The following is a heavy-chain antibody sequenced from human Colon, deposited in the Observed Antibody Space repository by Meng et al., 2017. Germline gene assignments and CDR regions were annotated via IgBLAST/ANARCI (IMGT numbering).Heavy chain of an antibody. D-gene: IGHD4-17*01. CDR2: IYYSGST. CDR3: ARGHGDYGYDY. Sequence: QVQLQESGPGLVKPSQTLSLTCTVSGGSISSSSYYWGWIRQPPGKGLEWIGSIYYSGSTYYNPSLKSRVTISVDTSKNQFSLKLSSVTAADTAVYYCARGHGDYGYDYWGQGTLVTVSS. V-gene: IGHV4-39*01. J-gene: IGHJ4*02. CDR1: GGSISSSSYY.